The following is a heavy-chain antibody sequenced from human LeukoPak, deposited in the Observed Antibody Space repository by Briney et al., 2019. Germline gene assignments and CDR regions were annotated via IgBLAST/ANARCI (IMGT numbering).Heavy chain of an antibody. J-gene: IGHJ4*02. CDR1: GGTFSSYA. D-gene: IGHD3-3*01. V-gene: IGHV1-69*01. Sequence: SVKVSCKASGGTFSSYAISWVRQAPGQGLEWMGGIIPIFGTANYAQKFQGRVTITADESTSTAYMELSSLRSEDTAVYYCAVAISDYDFWSGYPRRPYYFDYWGQGALVTVSS. CDR3: AVAISDYDFWSGYPRRPYYFDY. CDR2: IIPIFGTA.